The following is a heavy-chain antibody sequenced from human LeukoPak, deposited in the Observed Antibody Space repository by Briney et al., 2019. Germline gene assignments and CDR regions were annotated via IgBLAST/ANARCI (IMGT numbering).Heavy chain of an antibody. V-gene: IGHV3-30-3*01. Sequence: GRSLRLSCAASGFTFSSYAMHWVRQAPGKGLECVAVIALDAYREYHADSVKGRFTISRDNSKNTLYLQMNSLRAEDTAVYYCARDFSGASRIDYWGQGTLVTVSS. CDR3: ARDFSGASRIDY. CDR1: GFTFSSYA. CDR2: IALDAYRE. J-gene: IGHJ4*02. D-gene: IGHD4/OR15-4a*01.